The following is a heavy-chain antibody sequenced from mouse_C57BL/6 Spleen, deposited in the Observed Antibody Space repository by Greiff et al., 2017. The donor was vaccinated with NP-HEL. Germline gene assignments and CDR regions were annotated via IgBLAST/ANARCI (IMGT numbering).Heavy chain of an antibody. CDR2: IDPETGGT. J-gene: IGHJ2*01. CDR1: GYTFTDYE. Sequence: VQLQEPGAELVRPGASVTLSCKASGYTFTDYEMHWVKQTPVHGLEWIGAIDPETGGTAYNQKFKGKAILTADKSSSTAYMELRSLTSEDSAVYYCTSARGRYFDYWGQGTTLTVSS. V-gene: IGHV1-15*01. D-gene: IGHD1-1*01. CDR3: TSARGRYFDY.